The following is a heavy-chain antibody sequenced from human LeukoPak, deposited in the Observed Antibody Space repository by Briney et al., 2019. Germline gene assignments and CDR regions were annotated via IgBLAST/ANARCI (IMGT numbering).Heavy chain of an antibody. V-gene: IGHV1-2*02. Sequence: GASVKVSCKASGYTFTGYYMHWVRQAPGQGLEWMGWINPNSGGTNYAQKFQGRVTMTRDTSISTAYMELSRLRSDDTAVYYCARPMITFGGVIVTYFDYWGQGTLVTVSS. CDR1: GYTFTGYY. CDR2: INPNSGGT. D-gene: IGHD3-16*02. CDR3: ARPMITFGGVIVTYFDY. J-gene: IGHJ4*02.